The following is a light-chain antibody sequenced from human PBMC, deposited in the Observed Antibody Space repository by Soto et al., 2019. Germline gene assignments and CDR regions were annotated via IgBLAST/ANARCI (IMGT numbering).Light chain of an antibody. CDR2: GAF. Sequence: EIVLTQSPGTLSLSPEERATISCRASQSVTNNCLAWFQQKPGQAPRLLIYGAFGRATGIPDRFSGSGSGTDFTLTISRLAPEDFAMYYCQQYGSSPGTFGQGTKVDIK. CDR1: QSVTNNC. J-gene: IGKJ1*01. V-gene: IGKV3-20*01. CDR3: QQYGSSPGT.